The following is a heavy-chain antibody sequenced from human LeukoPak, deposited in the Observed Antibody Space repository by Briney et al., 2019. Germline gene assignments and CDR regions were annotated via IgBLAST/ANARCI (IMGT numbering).Heavy chain of an antibody. V-gene: IGHV1-18*01. CDR1: GYTFTSYG. CDR2: ISAYNGNT. Sequence: GASVKVSCKASGYTFTSYGISWVRQAPGQGLEWMGWISAYNGNTNYAQKLQGRVTITADTSTSTAYMELRSLRSDDTAVYYCARDGRSDYYDSSGYYYGGGFDYWGQGTLVTVSS. D-gene: IGHD3-22*01. J-gene: IGHJ4*02. CDR3: ARDGRSDYYDSSGYYYGGGFDY.